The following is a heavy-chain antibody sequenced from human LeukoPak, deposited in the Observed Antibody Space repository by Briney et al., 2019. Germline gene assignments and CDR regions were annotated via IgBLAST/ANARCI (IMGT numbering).Heavy chain of an antibody. CDR3: AKTEEIAAAGAAFDY. D-gene: IGHD6-13*01. V-gene: IGHV3-30*02. CDR2: MRYDGSNE. J-gene: IGHJ4*02. CDR1: GFTFGSYG. Sequence: PGGSLRLSCAASGFTFGSYGMNWVRQAPGKGLEWVAFMRYDGSNEYYADSVKGRFTISRDNSKNTLYLQMNSLRPEDTAVYYCAKTEEIAAAGAAFDYWGQGTLVTVSS.